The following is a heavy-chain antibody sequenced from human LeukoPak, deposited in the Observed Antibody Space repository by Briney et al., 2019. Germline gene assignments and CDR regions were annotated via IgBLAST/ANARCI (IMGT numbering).Heavy chain of an antibody. D-gene: IGHD4-17*01. CDR1: GFTFSDYY. V-gene: IGHV3-11*04. CDR3: AKVGGTVITSLNGWFDP. J-gene: IGHJ5*02. CDR2: ISSSGSTI. Sequence: GGSLRLSCAASGFTFSDYYMSWIRQAPGKGLEWVSYISSSGSTIYYADSVKGRFTISRDNAKNSLYLQMNSLRAEDTAVYYCAKVGGTVITSLNGWFDPWGQGTLVTVSS.